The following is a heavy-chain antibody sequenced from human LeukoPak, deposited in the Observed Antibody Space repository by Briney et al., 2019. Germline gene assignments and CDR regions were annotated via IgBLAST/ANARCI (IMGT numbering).Heavy chain of an antibody. CDR2: IRHKAYGGTP. D-gene: IGHD2-15*01. CDR1: GFTFGIYA. CDR3: ARESGGPVDY. J-gene: IGHJ4*02. V-gene: IGHV3-49*04. Sequence: PGRSLRLSCSASGFTFGIYAMTWVRQAPGKGLEWVAFIRHKAYGGTPEYAASVKGRFTISRDDSKSLVYLQVNSLKTEDTAVYYCARESGGPVDYWGQGTLVTVSS.